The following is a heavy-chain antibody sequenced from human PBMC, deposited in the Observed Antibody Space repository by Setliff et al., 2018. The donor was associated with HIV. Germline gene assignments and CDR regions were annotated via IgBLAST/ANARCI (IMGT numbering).Heavy chain of an antibody. V-gene: IGHV4-4*07. D-gene: IGHD2-15*01. CDR2: FYTSGST. CDR1: GGSINTYY. Sequence: SETLSLTCTVSGGSINTYYWSWIRQPAGKGLEWIGRFYTSGSTNYNPSLKSRVTISVDTSKNQFSLKLSSVTAADTAVYYCARAIGDASGGGLDVWGPGTTVTVS. J-gene: IGHJ6*02. CDR3: ARAIGDASGGGLDV.